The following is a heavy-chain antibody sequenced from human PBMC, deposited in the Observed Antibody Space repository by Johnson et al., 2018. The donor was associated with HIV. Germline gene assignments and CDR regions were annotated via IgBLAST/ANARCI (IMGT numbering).Heavy chain of an antibody. CDR1: AFTFSSYA. CDR3: ARGGFGEWAAFDI. V-gene: IGHV3-13*01. D-gene: IGHD3-10*01. CDR2: IGTPGDT. Sequence: LPLVESGGGVVQPGRSLRLSCAASAFTFSSYAMHWVLPATGKGLEWVPAIGTPGDTYYPGSVHGRFTISRENAKHSLYLQMHSLKAEDTGVYYCARGGFGEWAAFDIWGQGTMVTVSS. J-gene: IGHJ3*02.